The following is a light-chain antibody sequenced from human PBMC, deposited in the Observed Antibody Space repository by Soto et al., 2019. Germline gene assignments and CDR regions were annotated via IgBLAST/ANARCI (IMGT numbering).Light chain of an antibody. Sequence: QSALTQPASVSGSPGQSITISCTGTSSDVGGYNYVSWYQQLPGKAPKLVIYDVSDRPSGVSNRFSGSKSGNTASLTISGLQAEDEADYYCSSYTSSSLYVFGTGTKLTVL. J-gene: IGLJ1*01. CDR2: DVS. V-gene: IGLV2-14*01. CDR1: SSDVGGYNY. CDR3: SSYTSSSLYV.